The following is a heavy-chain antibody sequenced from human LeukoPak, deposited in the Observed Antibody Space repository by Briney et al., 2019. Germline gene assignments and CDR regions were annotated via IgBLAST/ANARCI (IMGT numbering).Heavy chain of an antibody. D-gene: IGHD1-26*01. CDR2: INPNSGDI. Sequence: ASVKVSCKASGYTFTGYYMHWVRQAPGQGLEWMGWINPNSGDINYAQNFQGRVTMTRDTSISTAYMELSRLRSDDTAVYYCARGFGGSYLTDYWGQGTLVTVSS. CDR3: ARGFGGSYLTDY. CDR1: GYTFTGYY. J-gene: IGHJ4*02. V-gene: IGHV1-2*02.